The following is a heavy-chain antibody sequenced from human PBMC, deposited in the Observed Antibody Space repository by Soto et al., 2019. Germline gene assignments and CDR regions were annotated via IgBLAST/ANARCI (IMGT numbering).Heavy chain of an antibody. Sequence: GGSLRLSCAASGFTFSSYSINWVRQAPGKGLEWVSSISSSSSYIYYADSVKGRFTISRDNAKNSLYLQMNSLRAEDTAVYYCARDNGVGDLGYYYYMDVWGKGTTVTVSS. CDR2: ISSSSSYI. J-gene: IGHJ6*03. V-gene: IGHV3-21*01. CDR1: GFTFSSYS. D-gene: IGHD3-16*01. CDR3: ARDNGVGDLGYYYYMDV.